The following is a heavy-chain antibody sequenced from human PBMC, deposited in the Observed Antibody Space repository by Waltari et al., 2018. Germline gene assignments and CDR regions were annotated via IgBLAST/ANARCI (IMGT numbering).Heavy chain of an antibody. D-gene: IGHD7-27*01. V-gene: IGHV4-34*01. CDR3: ARGLVSWDNWFDP. CDR2: INHSGST. J-gene: IGHJ5*02. CDR1: GGSFSGYY. Sequence: QVQLQQWGAGLLKPSETLSLTCAVYGGSFSGYYWSWIGQPPGKGLEGIGEINHSGSTNYNPSLKSRVTISVDTSKNQFSLKLSSVTAADTAVYYCARGLVSWDNWFDPWGQGTLVTVSS.